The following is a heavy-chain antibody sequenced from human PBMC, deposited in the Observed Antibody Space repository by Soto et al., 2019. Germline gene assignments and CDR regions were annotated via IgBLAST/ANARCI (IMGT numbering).Heavy chain of an antibody. D-gene: IGHD3-22*01. V-gene: IGHV5-51*01. CDR2: IYPGDSDT. CDR3: ARQGDYYDSSGYFDY. Sequence: GESLKISCKGSGYSFTSYWIGWGRQMPGKGLEWMGIIYPGDSDTRYSPSFQGQVTISADKSISTAYLQWSSLKASDTAMYYCARQGDYYDSSGYFDYWGQGTLVTVSS. J-gene: IGHJ4*02. CDR1: GYSFTSYW.